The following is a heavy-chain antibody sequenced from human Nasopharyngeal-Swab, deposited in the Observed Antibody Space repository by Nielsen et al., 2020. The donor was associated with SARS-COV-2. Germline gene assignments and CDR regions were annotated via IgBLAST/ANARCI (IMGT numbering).Heavy chain of an antibody. CDR3: AREGPDY. V-gene: IGHV3-30*04. Sequence: GESLKISYAASGFSISDHTMHWVRQAPGKGLEWLAVMTYDGKSEFYADSVKGRFTISRDISKNTVYLQMNSLRAEDTAMYYCAREGPDYWGQGTLVTVSP. CDR2: MTYDGKSE. CDR1: GFSISDHT. J-gene: IGHJ4*02.